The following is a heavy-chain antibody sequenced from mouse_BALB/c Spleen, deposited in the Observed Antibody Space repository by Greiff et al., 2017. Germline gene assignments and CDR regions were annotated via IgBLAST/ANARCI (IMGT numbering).Heavy chain of an antibody. J-gene: IGHJ3*01. CDR1: GYTFSSYW. CDR3: ARGVYGNSAWFAY. V-gene: IGHV1-9*01. CDR2: ILPGSGST. D-gene: IGHD2-1*01. Sequence: VQLQHSGAELMKPGASVKISCKATGYTFSSYWIEWVKQRPGHGLEWIGEILPGSGSTNYNEKFKGKATFTADTSSNTAYMQLSSLTSEDSAVYYCARGVYGNSAWFAYWGQGTLVTVSA.